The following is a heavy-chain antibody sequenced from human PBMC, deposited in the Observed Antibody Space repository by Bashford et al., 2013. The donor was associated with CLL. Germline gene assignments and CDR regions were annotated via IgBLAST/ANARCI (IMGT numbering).Heavy chain of an antibody. CDR2: MNPNSGNT. CDR3: ARGTQWFGELSGDY. CDR1: GYTFTSYD. D-gene: IGHD3-10*01. Sequence: ASVKVSCKASGYTFTSYDINWVRQATGQGLEWMGWMNPNSGNTGYAQKFQGRVTMTSNISITTAYMELSSLTSEDTAVYYCARGTQWFGELSGDYWGQGILVTVSS. V-gene: IGHV1-8*01. J-gene: IGHJ4*02.